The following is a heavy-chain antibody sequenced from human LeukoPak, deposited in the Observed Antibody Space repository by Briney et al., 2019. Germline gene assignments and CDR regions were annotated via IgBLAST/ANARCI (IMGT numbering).Heavy chain of an antibody. CDR3: ATQYAQFYDF. CDR2: IYPDDSNT. V-gene: IGHV5-51*01. J-gene: IGHJ4*02. D-gene: IGHD2-8*01. Sequence: GESLKISCKGSGYIFSNYWISLVRQMPGKGLEWLGIIYPDDSNTRYSPSFQGQVTISADKSISTAYLQWSSLKASDAATYFCATQYAQFYDFWGQGTLVTVSS. CDR1: GYIFSNYW.